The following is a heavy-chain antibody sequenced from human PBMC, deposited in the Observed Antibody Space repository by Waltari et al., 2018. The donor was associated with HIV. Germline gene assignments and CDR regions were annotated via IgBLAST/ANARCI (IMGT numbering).Heavy chain of an antibody. CDR1: EYTFTSYD. V-gene: IGHV1-8*01. J-gene: IGHJ4*02. CDR3: ARGKLVSSGYYLRYFDY. D-gene: IGHD3-22*01. Sequence: QVKLVQSGAEVKKPGASVKVSCKASEYTFTSYDINWVRQAPGKGHEVMGGMNPNSVNTGYAQKFQGRVTMTRDNAITTAYMELDSLTSDDTAIYYCARGKLVSSGYYLRYFDYWGQGTLVTVSS. CDR2: MNPNSVNT.